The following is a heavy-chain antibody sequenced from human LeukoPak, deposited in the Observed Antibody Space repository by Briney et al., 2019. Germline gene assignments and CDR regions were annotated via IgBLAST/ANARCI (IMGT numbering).Heavy chain of an antibody. Sequence: ASVKVSCKASGYTFTGYYMHWVRQAPGQGLEWMGWIDPNSGGTNYAQKFQGRVTMTRDTSISTAYMELSRLRSDDTAVYYCARGLYDFWSGYQVDYWGQGTLVTVSS. CDR1: GYTFTGYY. V-gene: IGHV1-2*02. J-gene: IGHJ4*02. CDR2: IDPNSGGT. CDR3: ARGLYDFWSGYQVDY. D-gene: IGHD3-3*01.